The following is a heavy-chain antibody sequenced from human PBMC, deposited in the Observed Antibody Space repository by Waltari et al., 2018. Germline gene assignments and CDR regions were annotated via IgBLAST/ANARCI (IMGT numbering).Heavy chain of an antibody. V-gene: IGHV4-59*11. CDR1: GGSISSHY. J-gene: IGHJ6*02. Sequence: QVQLQESGPGLVKPSETLSLTCTVSGGSISSHYWSWIRQPPGKGLEWIGYIYYSGSTNYNPSLKSRVTISVDTSKNQFSLKLSSVTAADTAVYYCARDKSGTYYYGMDVWGQGTTVTVSS. CDR2: IYYSGST. CDR3: ARDKSGTYYYGMDV.